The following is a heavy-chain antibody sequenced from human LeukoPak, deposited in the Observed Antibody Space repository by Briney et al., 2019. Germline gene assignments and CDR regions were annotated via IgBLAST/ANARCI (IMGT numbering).Heavy chain of an antibody. CDR3: ASRLRFLEWSF. D-gene: IGHD3-3*01. J-gene: IGHJ4*02. Sequence: KPSETLSLTCTVSGGSISSSSYYWGWIRQPPGKGLEWIGSIYYSGSTYYNPSLKSRVTISVDTSKNQFSLKLSSVTAADTAVYYCASRLRFLEWSFWGQGTLVTVSS. V-gene: IGHV4-39*01. CDR1: GGSISSSSYY. CDR2: IYYSGST.